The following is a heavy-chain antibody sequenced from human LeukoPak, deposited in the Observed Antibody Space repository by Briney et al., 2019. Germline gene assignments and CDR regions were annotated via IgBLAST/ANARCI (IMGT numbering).Heavy chain of an antibody. CDR2: IYYSGST. V-gene: IGHV4-61*01. CDR1: GGSVNSDRYY. CDR3: ARDSFSGYGRNFDH. J-gene: IGHJ4*02. D-gene: IGHD5-12*01. Sequence: SDTLSPTYTLSGGSVNSDRYYWRWIRQPPGKGLEWIGYIYYSGSTNYHPSLKSRVTISVDTSKNQFSLKLSSVTAADTAVYYCARDSFSGYGRNFDHWGQGTLVTVSS.